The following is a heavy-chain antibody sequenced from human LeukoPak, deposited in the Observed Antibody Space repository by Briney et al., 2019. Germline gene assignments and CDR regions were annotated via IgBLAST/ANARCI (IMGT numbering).Heavy chain of an antibody. Sequence: GGSLRLSCAASGFTFSSYSMNWVRQAPGKGLEWVSYISSSSSTIYYADSVKGRFTISRDNAKNSLYLQMNSLKPEDTALYYCAKSPHASIAAAATGGWFDPWGQGTLVTVSS. CDR3: AKSPHASIAAAATGGWFDP. CDR1: GFTFSSYS. V-gene: IGHV3-48*04. D-gene: IGHD6-13*01. J-gene: IGHJ5*02. CDR2: ISSSSSTI.